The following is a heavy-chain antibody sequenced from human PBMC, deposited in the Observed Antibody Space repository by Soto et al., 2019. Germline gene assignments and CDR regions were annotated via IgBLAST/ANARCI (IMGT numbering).Heavy chain of an antibody. CDR1: GFTFSSYG. CDR2: IWYDGSNK. J-gene: IGHJ6*02. D-gene: IGHD6-13*01. V-gene: IGHV3-33*01. Sequence: GGSLRLSCAASGFTFSSYGMHWVRQAPGKGLEWVAVIWYDGSNKYYADSVKGRFTISRDNSKNTLYLQMNSLRAEDTAVYYCARDLLSPRFSSSWYYGMDVWGQGTTVTVSS. CDR3: ARDLLSPRFSSSWYYGMDV.